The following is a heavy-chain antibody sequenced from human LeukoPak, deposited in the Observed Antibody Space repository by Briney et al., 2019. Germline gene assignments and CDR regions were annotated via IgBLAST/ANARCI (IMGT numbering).Heavy chain of an antibody. CDR3: ARVSWYYGSGSYVDY. V-gene: IGHV4-59*01. Sequence: PSETLSLTCTVSGGSISSYYWSWIRQPPGKGLEWIGYIYYSGSTNYNPSLKSRVTISVDTSKNQFSLKLSSVTAADTAVYYCARVSWYYGSGSYVDYWGQGTLVTVSS. D-gene: IGHD3-10*01. CDR1: GGSISSYY. J-gene: IGHJ4*02. CDR2: IYYSGST.